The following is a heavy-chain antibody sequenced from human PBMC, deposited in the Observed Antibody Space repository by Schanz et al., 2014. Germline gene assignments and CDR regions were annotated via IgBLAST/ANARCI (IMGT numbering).Heavy chain of an antibody. CDR3: VRDSFFAFDY. Sequence: EVHLVESGGGLVQPGGSLRLSCAASGFTFGDYAMTWVRQAPGKGLEWVSAINTGVNTYYADSVRGRFTISRDNSKSTLYLQMNTLRAEDTAVYYCVRDSFFAFDYWGQGTLVTVSS. D-gene: IGHD3-3*01. CDR1: GFTFGDYA. V-gene: IGHV3-23*04. J-gene: IGHJ4*02. CDR2: INTGVNT.